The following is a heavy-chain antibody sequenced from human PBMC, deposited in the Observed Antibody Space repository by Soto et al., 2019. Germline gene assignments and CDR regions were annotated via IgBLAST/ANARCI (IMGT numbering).Heavy chain of an antibody. CDR3: VRGRGPMNRGYFFS. V-gene: IGHV3-9*01. CDR2: ISWNSGDK. J-gene: IGHJ4*02. Sequence: VQMVESGGGLVKPGMSLRISCAASGFRFDDFAMHWVRQGQGKGLEWVSGISWNSGDKDYGDSVKGRFVISRDNDKNSLDLQMNRLRPEDTAVYYCVRGRGPMNRGYFFSWGRGTLVIVSP. D-gene: IGHD2-21*01. CDR1: GFRFDDFA.